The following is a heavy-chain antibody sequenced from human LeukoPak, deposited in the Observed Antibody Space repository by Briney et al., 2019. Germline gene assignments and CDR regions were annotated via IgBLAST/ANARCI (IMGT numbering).Heavy chain of an antibody. CDR1: GGTFSSYA. J-gene: IGHJ4*02. V-gene: IGHV1-69*13. CDR2: IIPIFGTA. D-gene: IGHD1-26*01. CDR3: ATFRGSRDR. Sequence: SVTVPCKASGGTFSSYAISWVRQAPGQGLEWMGGIIPIFGTANYAQKFQGRVTITADESTSTAYMELSSLRSEDPAGYYCATFRGSRDRWGQGTLVTVSS.